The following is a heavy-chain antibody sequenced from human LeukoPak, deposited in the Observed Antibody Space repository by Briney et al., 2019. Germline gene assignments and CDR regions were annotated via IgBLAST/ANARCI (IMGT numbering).Heavy chain of an antibody. CDR2: INHRGST. J-gene: IGHJ4*02. Sequence: SETLSLTCAVYGGSFSGYHWTWIRQPPRKGLEWIGEINHRGSTNYNPSLKSRVTISVDTSKNQFSLKLSSVTAADTAVYYCARSVSGSGYKLDYWDQGTLVTVSS. V-gene: IGHV4-34*01. CDR1: GGSFSGYH. CDR3: ARSVSGSGYKLDY. D-gene: IGHD3-22*01.